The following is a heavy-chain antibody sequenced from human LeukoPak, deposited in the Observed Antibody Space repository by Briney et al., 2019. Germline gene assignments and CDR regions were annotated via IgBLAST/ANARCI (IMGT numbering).Heavy chain of an antibody. V-gene: IGHV2-70*04. CDR3: ARMTPDSPSFDY. CDR2: TDWDDDK. Sequence: SGPALVKPTQTLTLTCTFSGFSLSTPEMRVTWIRQPPGKALEWLARTDWDDDKFYSPSLRTRLTISKDTPKNQVVLRMTNMDPVDTGTYYCARMTPDSPSFDYWGQGALITVSS. CDR1: GFSLSTPEMR. D-gene: IGHD2-15*01. J-gene: IGHJ4*02.